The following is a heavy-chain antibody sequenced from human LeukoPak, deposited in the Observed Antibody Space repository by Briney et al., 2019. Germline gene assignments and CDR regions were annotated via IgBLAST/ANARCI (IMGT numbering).Heavy chain of an antibody. Sequence: SETLSLTCTVSGGSISSSSHYWGWIRQPPGKGLEWIGSMYYRGSTYHNPSLKSRVTISVDTSKNQFSLKLNSVTAADTAVYYCARGKEVITMLRGLKPGYYFDYWGQGTLVTVSS. CDR3: ARGKEVITMLRGLKPGYYFDY. J-gene: IGHJ4*02. V-gene: IGHV4-39*07. CDR1: GGSISSSSHY. CDR2: MYYRGST. D-gene: IGHD3-10*01.